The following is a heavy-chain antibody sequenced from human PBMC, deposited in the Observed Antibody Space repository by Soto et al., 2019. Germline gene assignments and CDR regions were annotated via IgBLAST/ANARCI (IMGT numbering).Heavy chain of an antibody. CDR1: GFTFSSYW. CDR2: IKQDGSEK. CDR3: AIEHCSDGYCYVFAY. Sequence: GGSLRLSCAASGFTFSSYWMSWVRQAPGKGLEWVANIKQDGSEKHYVDSVKGRFTVSRDNAKNSLYLQMNSLRAEDTAVYYCAIEHCSDGYCYVFAYWGQGTLVTVSS. V-gene: IGHV3-7*01. J-gene: IGHJ4*02. D-gene: IGHD2-15*01.